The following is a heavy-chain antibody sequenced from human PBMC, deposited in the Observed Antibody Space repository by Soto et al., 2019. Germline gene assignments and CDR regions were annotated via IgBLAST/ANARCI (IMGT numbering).Heavy chain of an antibody. CDR3: ARVVPGAEAWFGT. CDR1: GFTFLQPS. CDR2: ISLYSDGT. J-gene: IGHJ5*02. Sequence: GASVKVSSDTSGFTFLQPSIKWERHCPVQPLEWLGWISLYSDGTNYAQKFQGRVSMTTDTSTTTAYMELRSLRSDDTAVYYCARVVPGAEAWFGTWGQGTLVTVSS. D-gene: IGHD2-2*01. V-gene: IGHV1-18*01.